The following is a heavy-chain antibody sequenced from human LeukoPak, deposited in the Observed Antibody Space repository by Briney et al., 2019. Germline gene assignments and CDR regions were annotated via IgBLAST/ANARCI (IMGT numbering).Heavy chain of an antibody. J-gene: IGHJ4*02. V-gene: IGHV3-30*04. Sequence: GGSLRLSCAASGFTFSSYAMHWVRQAPGKGLEWVAVISYDGSNKYYADSVKGRFTISRDNSKNTLYLQMNSLRAEDTAVYYCARAIYDSSGYYLDYWGQGTLVTVSS. D-gene: IGHD3-22*01. CDR3: ARAIYDSSGYYLDY. CDR2: ISYDGSNK. CDR1: GFTFSSYA.